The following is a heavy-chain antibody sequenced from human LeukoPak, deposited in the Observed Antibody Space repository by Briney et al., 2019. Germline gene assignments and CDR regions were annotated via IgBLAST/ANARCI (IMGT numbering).Heavy chain of an antibody. CDR1: GGSVSGYY. CDR3: ARIHRYCSGGACYVLDN. V-gene: IGHV4-59*02. D-gene: IGHD2-15*01. J-gene: IGHJ4*02. CDR2: VYYSGST. Sequence: SETLSLTCVVSGGSVSGYYWGWIRQPPGMGLEWIGYVYYSGSTNYNPSFKSRITISVDTSRNQFSLQLSSVTAADTAVYYCARIHRYCSGGACYVLDNWGQGTLVAVSS.